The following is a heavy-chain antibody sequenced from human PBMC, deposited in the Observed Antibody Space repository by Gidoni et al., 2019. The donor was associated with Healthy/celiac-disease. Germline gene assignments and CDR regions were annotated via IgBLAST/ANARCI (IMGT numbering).Heavy chain of an antibody. Sequence: QITLKESGPTLVKPTQTLTLTCTFSGFSLSTSGVGVGWIRQPPGKALEWLALIYWDDDKRYSPSLKSRLTITKDTSKNQVVLTMTNMDPVDTATYYCAPMLPSGIAAAGTGWFDPWGQGTLVTVSS. CDR2: IYWDDDK. V-gene: IGHV2-5*02. D-gene: IGHD6-13*01. CDR3: APMLPSGIAAAGTGWFDP. J-gene: IGHJ5*02. CDR1: GFSLSTSGVG.